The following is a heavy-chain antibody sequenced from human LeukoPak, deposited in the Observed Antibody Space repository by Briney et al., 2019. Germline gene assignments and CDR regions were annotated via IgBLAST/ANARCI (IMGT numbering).Heavy chain of an antibody. CDR2: ISYDGSNK. J-gene: IGHJ4*02. CDR3: ARGRWQFDY. V-gene: IGHV3-30*03. Sequence: GRSLRLSCAASGFTFSSYGMHWVRQAPGKGLEWVAVISYDGSNKYYADSVKGRFTISRDNAKNSLYLQMNSLRAEDTAVYYCARGRWQFDYWGQGTLVTVSS. CDR1: GFTFSSYG. D-gene: IGHD2-15*01.